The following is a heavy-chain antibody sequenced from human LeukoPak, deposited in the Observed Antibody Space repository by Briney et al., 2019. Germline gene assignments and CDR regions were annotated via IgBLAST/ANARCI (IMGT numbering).Heavy chain of an antibody. J-gene: IGHJ4*02. D-gene: IGHD6-6*01. CDR3: ARTSSFDY. Sequence: ASVKVSCKSSGHTFTEYYMHWVRQAPGQGLEWMGWINPNNGGTNYAQKFQGRVTLTRDTSISTVYMEVNTVRSDDTAVYYCARTSSFDYWGQGTLVTVSS. V-gene: IGHV1-2*02. CDR1: GHTFTEYY. CDR2: INPNNGGT.